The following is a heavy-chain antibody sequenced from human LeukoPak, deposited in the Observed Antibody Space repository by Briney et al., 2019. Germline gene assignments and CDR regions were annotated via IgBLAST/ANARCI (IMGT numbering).Heavy chain of an antibody. V-gene: IGHV4-30-4*01. CDR1: GGSISSGDYY. CDR2: IYYSGST. Sequence: PSETLSLTCTVSGGSISSGDYYWSWIRQPPGKGLEWIGYIYYSGSTYYNPSLKSRVTISVDTSKNQFSLKLSSVTAADTAVYYGARAVRGAPPWFDPWGQGTLVTVSS. CDR3: ARAVRGAPPWFDP. J-gene: IGHJ5*02. D-gene: IGHD3-10*01.